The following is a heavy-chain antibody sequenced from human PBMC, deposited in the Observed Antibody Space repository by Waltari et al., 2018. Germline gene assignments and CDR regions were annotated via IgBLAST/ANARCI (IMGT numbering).Heavy chain of an antibody. CDR1: GYSISSGYY. J-gene: IGHJ6*02. D-gene: IGHD4-17*01. CDR2: IYHSGST. V-gene: IGHV4-38-2*01. CDR3: ARYYGDYFYYYYGMDV. Sequence: QVQLQESGPGLVKPSETLSLTCAVSGYSISSGYYWGWIRQPPGKGLEWIGSIYHSGSTYYNPSLESRVTISVDTSKNQFSLKLSSVTAADTAVYYCARYYGDYFYYYYGMDVWGQGTTVTVSS.